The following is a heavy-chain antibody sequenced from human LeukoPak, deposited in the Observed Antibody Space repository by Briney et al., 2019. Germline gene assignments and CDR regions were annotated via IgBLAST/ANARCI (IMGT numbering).Heavy chain of an antibody. V-gene: IGHV4-30-2*01. D-gene: IGHD2-2*01. J-gene: IGHJ4*02. CDR3: ARLGPLRYQLPFDY. CDR1: GGSISSGGYS. CDR2: IYHSGST. Sequence: SETLSLTCAVSGGSISSGGYSGSWIRQPPGKGLEWIGYIYHSGSTYYNPSLKSRVTISVDRSKNQFSLKLSSVTAADTAVYYCARLGPLRYQLPFDYWGQGTLVTVSS.